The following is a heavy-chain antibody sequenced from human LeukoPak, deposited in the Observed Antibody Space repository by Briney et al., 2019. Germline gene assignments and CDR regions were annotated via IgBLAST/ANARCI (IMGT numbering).Heavy chain of an antibody. V-gene: IGHV4-59*01. CDR1: GGSISTYY. Sequence: PSETLSLTCTVSGGSISTYYWSWIRQPPGKGLGGIGYIYYRGSTNYSPSLQSRVTISVDTSRNQFSLRLSSVTAADTAMYYCARSGTKTNGFDYWGQGTLVPVTS. CDR2: IYYRGST. D-gene: IGHD2-8*01. CDR3: ARSGTKTNGFDY. J-gene: IGHJ4*02.